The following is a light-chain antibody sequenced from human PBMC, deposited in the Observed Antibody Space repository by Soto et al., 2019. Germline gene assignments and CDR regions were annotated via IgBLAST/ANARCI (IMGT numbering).Light chain of an antibody. CDR3: QQRSNWPPYT. V-gene: IGKV3-11*01. Sequence: EIVLTQSPATLSLSPGESATLSCRASQSGSRYLAWYQQKPGQAPRLLIYDASNRATAIPARFSGSGSGTDFTLTISSLEPEDFAVYYCQQRSNWPPYTFGQGTKLEIK. CDR2: DAS. CDR1: QSGSRY. J-gene: IGKJ2*01.